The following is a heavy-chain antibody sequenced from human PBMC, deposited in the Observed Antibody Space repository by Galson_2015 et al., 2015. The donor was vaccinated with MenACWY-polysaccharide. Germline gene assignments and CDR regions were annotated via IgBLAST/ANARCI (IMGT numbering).Heavy chain of an antibody. CDR3: TTDLSN. Sequence: SLRLSCAAPGFTFNNDWMAWVRQAPEKGLEWVGRIKSNADGGTIYYAAPVKGRFTISRDDSENMLYLRMNSLNTEDTAVYYCTTDLSNWGQGTLVTVSS. CDR1: GFTFNNDW. J-gene: IGHJ4*02. CDR2: IKSNADGGTI. V-gene: IGHV3-15*01.